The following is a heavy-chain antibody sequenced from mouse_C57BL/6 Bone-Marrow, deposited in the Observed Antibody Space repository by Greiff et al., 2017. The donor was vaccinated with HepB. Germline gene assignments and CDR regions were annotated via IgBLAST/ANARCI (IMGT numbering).Heavy chain of an antibody. Sequence: QVQLKESGAELVKPGASVKISCKASGYAFSSYWMNWVKQRPGKGLEWIGQIYPGDGDTNYNGKFKGKATLTADKSSSTAYMQLSSLTSEDSAVYFCARDYSIYYFDYWGQGTTLTVSS. D-gene: IGHD2-5*01. V-gene: IGHV1-80*01. CDR1: GYAFSSYW. J-gene: IGHJ2*01. CDR3: ARDYSIYYFDY. CDR2: IYPGDGDT.